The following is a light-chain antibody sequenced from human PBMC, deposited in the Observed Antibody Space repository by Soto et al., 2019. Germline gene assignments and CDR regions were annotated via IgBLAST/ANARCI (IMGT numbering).Light chain of an antibody. CDR1: QSVSSN. J-gene: IGKJ1*01. CDR3: QQYHNWRT. Sequence: EIVMTQSPATRSVSPGERASLSCRASQSVSSNLAWYQQKPGQAPRLLIFGASTRATGIPARFSGSGSGTVFALTISSLQSEDFAVYYCQQYHNWRTFGQGTKVDIK. V-gene: IGKV3-15*01. CDR2: GAS.